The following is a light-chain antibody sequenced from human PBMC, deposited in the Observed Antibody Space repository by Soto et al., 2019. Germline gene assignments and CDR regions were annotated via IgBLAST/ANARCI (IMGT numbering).Light chain of an antibody. J-gene: IGLJ3*02. CDR1: SSDVGGYNL. CDR2: EDA. Sequence: QSVLTQPASVSGSPGQSITISCTGTSSDVGGYNLVSWYQQHPGKAPKLIIYEDAKRPSGLSNRFSGSKSGNTASLTISGLQAEDEADYYCCSYAGSGTWVFGGGTKLTVL. CDR3: CSYAGSGTWV. V-gene: IGLV2-23*01.